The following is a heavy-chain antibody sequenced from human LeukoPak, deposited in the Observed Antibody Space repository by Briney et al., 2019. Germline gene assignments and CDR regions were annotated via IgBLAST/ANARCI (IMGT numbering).Heavy chain of an antibody. J-gene: IGHJ5*02. CDR2: IYTSGST. CDR1: GGSISSGGYS. V-gene: IGHV4-61*02. D-gene: IGHD3-16*02. CDR3: ARVDTYYDYVWGSYRYGWFDP. Sequence: SETLSLTCAVSGGSISSGGYSWSWIRQPPGKGLEWVGRIYTSGSTNYNPSLKSRVTMSVDTSKNQFSLKLSSVTAADTAVYYCARVDTYYDYVWGSYRYGWFDPWGQGTLVTVSS.